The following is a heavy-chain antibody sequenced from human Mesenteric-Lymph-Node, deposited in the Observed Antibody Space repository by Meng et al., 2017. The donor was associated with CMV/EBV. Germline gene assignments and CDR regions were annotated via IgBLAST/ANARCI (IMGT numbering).Heavy chain of an antibody. V-gene: IGHV4-39*01. D-gene: IGHD1-26*01. CDR1: GSSIRSVSTS. Sequence: VSGSSIRSVSTSWGWIRQPPGTGLGWIGIIYYSGGTSYNPSLRGRVTISVDTSKNQFSLKLSSVTAADTAVYYCAGQYGGSSTYFDYWGQGTLVTVSS. CDR3: AGQYGGSSTYFDY. CDR2: IYYSGGT. J-gene: IGHJ4*02.